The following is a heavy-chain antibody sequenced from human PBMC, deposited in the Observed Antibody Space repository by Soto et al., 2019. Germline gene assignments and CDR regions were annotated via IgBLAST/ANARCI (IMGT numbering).Heavy chain of an antibody. J-gene: IGHJ6*02. CDR1: GFTFSDYV. Sequence: GGSLRLSCTTSGFTFSDYVISWFRQAPGKGLEWVGVIRNRADGVTTDYAARVKGRFAIASDDYKSTAYLQKISVTADDRAGYFCARYAYTGRYSFCGTDVWGRGTEVTVAS. CDR2: IRNRADGVTT. CDR3: ARYAYTGRYSFCGTDV. V-gene: IGHV3-49*03. D-gene: IGHD3-16*01.